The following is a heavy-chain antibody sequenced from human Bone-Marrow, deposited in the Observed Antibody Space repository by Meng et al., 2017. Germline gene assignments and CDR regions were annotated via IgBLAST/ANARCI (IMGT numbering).Heavy chain of an antibody. CDR2: INPNSGGT. CDR1: GYTFTGYY. Sequence: ASVKVSCKASGYTFTGYYMHWVRQAPGQGLEWMGWINPNSGGTNYAQKFQGRVTMTRDTSISTAYMELSRLRSDDTAVYYCARVLVATITFEALYWGQGTLVTVS. CDR3: ARVLVATITFEALY. J-gene: IGHJ4*02. V-gene: IGHV1-2*02. D-gene: IGHD5-12*01.